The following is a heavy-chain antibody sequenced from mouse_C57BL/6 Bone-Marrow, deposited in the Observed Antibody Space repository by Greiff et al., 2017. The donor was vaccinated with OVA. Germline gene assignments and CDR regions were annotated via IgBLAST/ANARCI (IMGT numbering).Heavy chain of an antibody. D-gene: IGHD2-5*01. Sequence: VQLQQSGPELVKPGASVKISCKASGYAFSSSWMNWVKQRPGKGLEWIGRIYPGDGDTNYNGKFKGKATLTADKSSSTAYMQLSSLTSEDSAVYFCARGSYYSNYGYFDVWGTGTTVTVSS. CDR1: GYAFSSSW. CDR2: IYPGDGDT. CDR3: ARGSYYSNYGYFDV. J-gene: IGHJ1*03. V-gene: IGHV1-82*01.